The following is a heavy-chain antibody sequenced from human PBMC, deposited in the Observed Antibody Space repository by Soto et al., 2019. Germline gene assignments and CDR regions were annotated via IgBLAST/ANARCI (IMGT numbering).Heavy chain of an antibody. CDR1: GGTFSSYA. CDR3: ARDCGSPRGFDY. CDR2: IIPIFGTA. J-gene: IGHJ4*02. D-gene: IGHD1-26*01. V-gene: IGHV1-69*13. Sequence: GASVKVSGKASGGTFSSYAISWVRQAPGQGLEWMGGIIPIFGTANYAQKFQGRVTITADESTSTAYMELSSLRSEDTAVYYCARDCGSPRGFDYWGQGTLVTVSS.